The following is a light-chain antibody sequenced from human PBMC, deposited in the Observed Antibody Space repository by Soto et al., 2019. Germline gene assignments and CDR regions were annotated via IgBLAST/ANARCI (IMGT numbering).Light chain of an antibody. Sequence: EIVLTQSPGTLSLSPGERATLSCRASQSVSSSYLAWYQQKPGQPPRLLIYGASSRATGIPDRFSGSGSGTDFTLTIRRREPEDFAVFYCQHYDSLPITFGRGTRLEIK. CDR1: QSVSSSY. J-gene: IGKJ5*01. CDR2: GAS. V-gene: IGKV3-20*01. CDR3: QHYDSLPIT.